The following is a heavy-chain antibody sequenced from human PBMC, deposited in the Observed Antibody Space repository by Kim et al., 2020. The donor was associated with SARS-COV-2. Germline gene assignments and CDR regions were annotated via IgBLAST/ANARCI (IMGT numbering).Heavy chain of an antibody. CDR2: I. Sequence: IYYADAVKGRFTISRDNAKNSLYLQMNSLRAEDTAVYYWASYGSGRPRGGWGQGTLVTVSS. CDR3: ASYGSGRPRGG. D-gene: IGHD3-10*01. V-gene: IGHV3-21*01. J-gene: IGHJ4*02.